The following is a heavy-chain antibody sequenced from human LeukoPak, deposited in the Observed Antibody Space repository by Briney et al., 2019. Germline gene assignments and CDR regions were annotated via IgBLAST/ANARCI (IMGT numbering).Heavy chain of an antibody. J-gene: IGHJ4*02. CDR1: GFTFSTYS. Sequence: PGGSLRLSCAASGFTFSTYSMNWVRQAPGKGLEWVSSITSSSSYIYYADSLKGRFTISRDNAKNSLYLQMNSPRAEDMALYYCAKDIGSSSPPFDYWGQGTLVTVSS. CDR3: AKDIGSSSPPFDY. D-gene: IGHD6-6*01. CDR2: ITSSSSYI. V-gene: IGHV3-21*04.